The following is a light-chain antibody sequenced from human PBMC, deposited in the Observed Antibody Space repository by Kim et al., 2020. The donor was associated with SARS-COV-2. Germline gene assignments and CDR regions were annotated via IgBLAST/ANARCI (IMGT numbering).Light chain of an antibody. V-gene: IGLV4-69*01. CDR3: QTWDTGIHV. CDR1: SGHSRNA. CDR2: LNSDGSH. Sequence: QLVLTQSPSASASLGAPVKPTCTLSSGHSRNAIAWHQQQPERGPRYLMKLNSDGSHTKGDGIPDRFSGSSSGAERYLTISSLQSEDEADYYCQTWDTGIHVFGGGTQLTVL. J-gene: IGLJ3*02.